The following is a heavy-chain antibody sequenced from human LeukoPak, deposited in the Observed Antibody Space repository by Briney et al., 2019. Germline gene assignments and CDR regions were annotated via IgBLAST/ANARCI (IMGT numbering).Heavy chain of an antibody. CDR3: ARAGYTISSYRFDY. CDR1: GGSINSYW. CDR2: IYTTGMT. Sequence: KASETLSLTCSVSGGSINSYWWSWIRQPAGKGLEFIGRIYTTGMTNYNPSLKSRVSMSVDTSKTQFSLELRSVTAADTAVYFCARAGYTISSYRFDYWGQGALVTVSS. D-gene: IGHD3-16*02. V-gene: IGHV4-4*07. J-gene: IGHJ4*02.